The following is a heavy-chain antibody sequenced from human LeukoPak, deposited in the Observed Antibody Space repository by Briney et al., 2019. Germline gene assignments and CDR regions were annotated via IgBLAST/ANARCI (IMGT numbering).Heavy chain of an antibody. J-gene: IGHJ4*02. CDR1: GFTFSSYS. D-gene: IGHD6-13*01. CDR2: IYIDGTT. V-gene: IGHV3-53*01. CDR3: ARGPRYSFY. Sequence: GGSLRLSCAASGFTFSSYSMNWVRQAPGKGLEWISVIYIDGTTYYADSVKGRFTISRGQANNTLYLQMNTLRDEDTAVYYCARGPRYSFYWGQGTLVSVSS.